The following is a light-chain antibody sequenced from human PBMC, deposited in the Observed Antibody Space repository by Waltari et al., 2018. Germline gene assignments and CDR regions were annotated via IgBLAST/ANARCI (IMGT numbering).Light chain of an antibody. CDR1: SNDVGGYYY. J-gene: IGLJ2*01. Sequence: QSALSQPLSVSGSPGPSVTISCTGTSNDVGGYYYVSWFQQFPGKAPNLIIYDVTRRHSGVPDRFSGSKSGNTASLTISGLQVEDEATYYCCSRAGTYTWLFGGGTKVTVL. CDR3: CSRAGTYTWL. CDR2: DVT. V-gene: IGLV2-11*01.